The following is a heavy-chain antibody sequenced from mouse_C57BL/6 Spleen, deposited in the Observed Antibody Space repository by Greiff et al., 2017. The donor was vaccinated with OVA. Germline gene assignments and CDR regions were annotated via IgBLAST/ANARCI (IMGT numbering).Heavy chain of an antibody. Sequence: VHLVESGPGLVAPSQSLSLTCTVSGFSLTSYGVSWVRQPPGKGLEWLGVIWGDGSTNYHSALISRLTISKDHSQSQVVLKLNSLQTDDAATYYCGEEPGDSNYEYFDVWGTGTTVTVSS. CDR3: GEEPGDSNYEYFDV. V-gene: IGHV2-3*01. J-gene: IGHJ1*03. D-gene: IGHD2-5*01. CDR1: GFSLTSYG. CDR2: IWGDGST.